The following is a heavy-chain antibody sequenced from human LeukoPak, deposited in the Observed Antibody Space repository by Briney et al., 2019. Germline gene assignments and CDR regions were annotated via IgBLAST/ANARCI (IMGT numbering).Heavy chain of an antibody. CDR3: ARKPSAAPDY. CDR2: IYYSGTT. Sequence: SETLSLTCTVSGGSISSSIHYWGWIRQPPGKGLEWIGSIYYSGTTYYKPSLKSRVTISVDASKNQFTLKLSSVTAADTAVYYGARKPSAAPDYGAQGPRVTVPS. V-gene: IGHV4-39*01. CDR1: GGSISSSIHY. D-gene: IGHD6-25*01. J-gene: IGHJ4*02.